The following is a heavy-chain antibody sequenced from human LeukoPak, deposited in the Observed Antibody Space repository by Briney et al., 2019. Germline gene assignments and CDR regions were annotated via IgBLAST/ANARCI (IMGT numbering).Heavy chain of an antibody. CDR3: ARGRRYFDY. J-gene: IGHJ4*02. V-gene: IGHV4-59*01. CDR2: IYYSGST. Sequence: SETLSLTCTVSGGSISSYYWSWIRQPPGKGLEWIGYIYYSGSTNSNPSLKSRVTISLDTSKNQFSLKLNSVTAADTAVFYCARGRRYFDYWGQGTLVTVSS. CDR1: GGSISSYY.